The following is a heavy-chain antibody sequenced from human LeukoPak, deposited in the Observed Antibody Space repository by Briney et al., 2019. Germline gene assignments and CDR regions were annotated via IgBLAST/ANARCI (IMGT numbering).Heavy chain of an antibody. Sequence: GGSLRLSCAASGFTFSTYRMNWVRQAPGKGVEWRSYISSGRNTIFYADSVKGRFTISRDNAKNSLFLQVNSLRDEDTAVYYCARGSYYAPYYFDYWGQGTLVTVSS. V-gene: IGHV3-48*02. CDR2: ISSGRNTI. CDR1: GFTFSTYR. D-gene: IGHD1-26*01. J-gene: IGHJ4*02. CDR3: ARGSYYAPYYFDY.